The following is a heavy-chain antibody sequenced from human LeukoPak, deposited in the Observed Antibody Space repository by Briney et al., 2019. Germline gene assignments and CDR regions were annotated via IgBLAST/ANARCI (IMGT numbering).Heavy chain of an antibody. V-gene: IGHV3-33*01. D-gene: IGHD3-22*01. J-gene: IGHJ4*02. CDR1: GFTFSSYG. CDR3: ARQASYYYDSALDY. Sequence: GSLRLSCAASGFTFSSYGMHWVRQAPGKGLEWVAVIWYGGSNKYYADSVKGRFTISRDNSKNTLYLQMNSLRAEDTAVYYCARQASYYYDSALDYWGQGTLVTVSS. CDR2: IWYGGSNK.